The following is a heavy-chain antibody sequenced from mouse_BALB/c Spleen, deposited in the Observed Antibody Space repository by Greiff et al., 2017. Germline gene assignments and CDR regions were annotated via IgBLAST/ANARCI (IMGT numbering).Heavy chain of an antibody. CDR2: IRLKSNNYAT. Sequence: EVMLVESGGGLVQPGGSMKLSCVASGFTFSNYWMNWVRQSPEKGLEWVAEIRLKSNNYATHYAVSVKGRFTISRDDSKSSVYLQMNNLRAEDTGIYYCTRSQIHYYGYNAMDYWGQGTSVTVSS. V-gene: IGHV6-6*02. D-gene: IGHD1-2*01. CDR3: TRSQIHYYGYNAMDY. J-gene: IGHJ4*01. CDR1: GFTFSNYW.